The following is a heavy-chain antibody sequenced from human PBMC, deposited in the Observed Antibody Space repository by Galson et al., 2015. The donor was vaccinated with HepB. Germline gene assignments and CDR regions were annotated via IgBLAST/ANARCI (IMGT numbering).Heavy chain of an antibody. CDR1: GFIFDDHT. D-gene: IGHD4-17*01. V-gene: IGHV3-9*01. CDR3: AKDMGHGDYGWAFDV. Sequence: SLRLSCAGSGFIFDDHTMHWVRHVPGKGLEWVSRISWNSGNIGYADSVKGRFTISRDNAENSLFLQMDSLTAEDTALYYCAKDMGHGDYGWAFDVWGQGTMVIVSS. J-gene: IGHJ3*01. CDR2: ISWNSGNI.